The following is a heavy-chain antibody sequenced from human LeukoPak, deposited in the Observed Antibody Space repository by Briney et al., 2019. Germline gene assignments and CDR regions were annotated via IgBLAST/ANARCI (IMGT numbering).Heavy chain of an antibody. V-gene: IGHV3-74*01. CDR2: INSDGSST. CDR1: GFTFSSYW. J-gene: IGHJ4*02. Sequence: PGGSLRLSCAASGFTFSSYWMHWVRQAPGKGLVWVSRINSDGSSTSYADSVKGRFTISRDNSKNTLYLQMNSLRAEDTAVYYCAKKGVDTQRSPPDYWGQGTLVTVSS. D-gene: IGHD3-10*01. CDR3: AKKGVDTQRSPPDY.